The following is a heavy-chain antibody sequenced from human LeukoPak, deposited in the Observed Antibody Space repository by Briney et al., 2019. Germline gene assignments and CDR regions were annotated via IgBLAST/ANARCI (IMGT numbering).Heavy chain of an antibody. V-gene: IGHV4-34*01. D-gene: IGHD3-10*01. CDR3: ARDWPVEDGSGRPHFDY. CDR1: GGSFSGYY. Sequence: SETLSLTCAVYGGSFSGYYWSWIRQPPGKGLEWIGEIDHSGGTNYNPSLKSRVTISVDTSKNQFSLKLSSVTAADTAVYYCARDWPVEDGSGRPHFDYWGQGTLVTVSS. CDR2: IDHSGGT. J-gene: IGHJ4*02.